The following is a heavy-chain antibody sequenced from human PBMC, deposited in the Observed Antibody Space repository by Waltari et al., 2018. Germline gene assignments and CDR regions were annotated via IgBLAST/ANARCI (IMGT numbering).Heavy chain of an antibody. Sequence: QVQLEESGGGVVQPGRSLRLSCAASGFYCSSYGMHWVRQAPGKGLEWVAGIGHDGSLKYYADSVRGRFTISRDNSKNTLFLEMNSLRGEDTAVYYCAKENNDLLCDSWGQGTQVTVSS. J-gene: IGHJ5*01. CDR3: AKENNDLLCDS. CDR1: GFYCSSYG. V-gene: IGHV3-30*18. CDR2: IGHDGSLK. D-gene: IGHD2-15*01.